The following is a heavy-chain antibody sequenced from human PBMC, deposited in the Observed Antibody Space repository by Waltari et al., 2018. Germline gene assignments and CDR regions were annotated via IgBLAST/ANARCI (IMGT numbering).Heavy chain of an antibody. D-gene: IGHD3-16*01. CDR2: IIPILCKA. V-gene: IGHV1-69*05. CDR1: GGTFSSYA. J-gene: IGHJ3*02. Sequence: QVQLVQSGAEVKKPGSSVKVSCKASGGTFSSYAISWVRQAPGQGLEWMGGIIPILCKANYAQKFQGRVTITTDESTSTAYMELSSLRSEDTAVYYCARSQYDYIWGSYWFDAFDIWGQGTMVTVSS. CDR3: ARSQYDYIWGSYWFDAFDI.